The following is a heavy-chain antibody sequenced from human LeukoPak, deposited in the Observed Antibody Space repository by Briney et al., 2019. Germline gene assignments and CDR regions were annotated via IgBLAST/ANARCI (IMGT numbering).Heavy chain of an antibody. Sequence: SETLSLTCAVYDGSFSGYYWSWIRQPPGKGLEWMGEINHSGSTNYNPSLKSRVAISVDPSKNRFSLKLDSVTAADTAVYYCERVGYCIKGVCYTRPTFDYWVQGTLVTVSS. CDR3: ERVGYCIKGVCYTRPTFDY. J-gene: IGHJ4*02. CDR2: INHSGST. D-gene: IGHD2-8*01. CDR1: DGSFSGYY. V-gene: IGHV4-34*01.